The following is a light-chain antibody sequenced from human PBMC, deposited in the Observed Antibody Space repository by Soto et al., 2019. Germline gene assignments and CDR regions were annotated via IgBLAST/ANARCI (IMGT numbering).Light chain of an antibody. V-gene: IGLV2-14*01. J-gene: IGLJ1*01. Sequence: QSPVTQPASVSGTPGQSITISCTGTSSDVGGYNYVSWYQQHPGKAPKLMIYEVSNRPSGVSNRFSGSKSGNTASLTISGLQAEDESDYYCSSYTSSSTYVFGTGTKVTVL. CDR3: SSYTSSSTYV. CDR1: SSDVGGYNY. CDR2: EVS.